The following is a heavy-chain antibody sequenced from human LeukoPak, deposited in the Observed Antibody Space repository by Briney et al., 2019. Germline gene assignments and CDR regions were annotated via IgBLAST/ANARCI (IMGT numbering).Heavy chain of an antibody. V-gene: IGHV4-59*01. D-gene: IGHD2-21*02. Sequence: SETLSLTCTVSGGSISSYYWSWIRQPPGKGLEWIGYIYYSGSTNHNPSLKSRVTISVDTSKNQFSLKLSSVTAADTAVYYCASGMGCGGDCYTIDYWGQGTLVTVSS. CDR3: ASGMGCGGDCYTIDY. CDR2: IYYSGST. CDR1: GGSISSYY. J-gene: IGHJ4*02.